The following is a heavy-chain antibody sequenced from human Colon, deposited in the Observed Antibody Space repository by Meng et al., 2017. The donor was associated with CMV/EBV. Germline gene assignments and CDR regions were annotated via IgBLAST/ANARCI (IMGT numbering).Heavy chain of an antibody. CDR1: GYTFTNYD. CDR2: INPSGGST. CDR3: ARTDPWSNYPYYYYYGMDV. V-gene: IGHV1-46*01. J-gene: IGHJ6*02. Sequence: ASVKVSCKASGYTFTNYDINWVRQGGQGLEWMGIINPSGGSTSYAQKFQGRVTMTRDTSTSTVYMELSSLRSEDTAVYYCARTDPWSNYPYYYYYGMDVWGQGTTVTVSS. D-gene: IGHD4-11*01.